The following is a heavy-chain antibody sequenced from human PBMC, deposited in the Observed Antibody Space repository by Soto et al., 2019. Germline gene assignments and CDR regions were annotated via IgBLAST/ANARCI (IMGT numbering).Heavy chain of an antibody. CDR2: MNPNSGNT. CDR1: GYTFTSYD. J-gene: IGHJ6*03. V-gene: IGHV1-8*01. CDR3: ARGSSGWSLGYYYYYMDV. Sequence: ASVKVSCKASGYTFTSYDINWVRQATGQGLEGMGWMNPNSGNTGYAQKFQGRVTMTRNTSISTAYMELSSLRSEDTAVYYCARGSSGWSLGYYYYYMDVWGKGTTVTVSS. D-gene: IGHD6-19*01.